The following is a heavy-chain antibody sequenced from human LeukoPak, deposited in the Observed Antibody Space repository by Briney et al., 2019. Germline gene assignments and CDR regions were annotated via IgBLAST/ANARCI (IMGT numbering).Heavy chain of an antibody. D-gene: IGHD3-10*01. CDR3: ARDESSGSLHFDY. V-gene: IGHV3-33*01. J-gene: IGHJ4*02. CDR1: GFTFSDFG. CDR2: IWFDGSNK. Sequence: GGSLRLSCAASGFTFSDFGMHWVRQAPGKGLEWVAVIWFDGSNKYYADSVKGRFTISRDNSKNTLYLQMDSLRAEDTALYYCARDESSGSLHFDYWGQGTLVTVSS.